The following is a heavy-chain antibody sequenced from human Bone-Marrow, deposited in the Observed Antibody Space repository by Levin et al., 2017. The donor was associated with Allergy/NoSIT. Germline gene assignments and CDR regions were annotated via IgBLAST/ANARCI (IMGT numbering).Heavy chain of an antibody. CDR2: IYPGDSDT. D-gene: IGHD2-15*01. J-gene: IGHJ4*02. Sequence: GESLKISCKGSGYSFTSYWIGWVRQMPGKGLEWMGIIYPGDSDTRYSPSFQGQVTISADKSISTAYLQWSSLKASDTAMYYCARQYCSGGSCYAAFDYWGQGTLVTVSS. V-gene: IGHV5-51*01. CDR3: ARQYCSGGSCYAAFDY. CDR1: GYSFTSYW.